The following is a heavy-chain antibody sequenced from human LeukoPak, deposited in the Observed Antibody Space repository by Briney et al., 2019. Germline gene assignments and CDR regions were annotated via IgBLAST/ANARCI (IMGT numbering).Heavy chain of an antibody. D-gene: IGHD3-22*01. CDR2: INHTGST. J-gene: IGHJ1*01. CDR3: ARAVDSSGFSSFQH. V-gene: IGHV4-34*01. CDR1: GGSFSGYY. Sequence: SETLSLTCAVYGGSFSGYYWSWIRQPPGKGLEWIGEINHTGSTYYNPSLKSRVTISVDTSKNQFSLKLNSVTAADTAVYYCARAVDSSGFSSFQHWGQGTLVTVSS.